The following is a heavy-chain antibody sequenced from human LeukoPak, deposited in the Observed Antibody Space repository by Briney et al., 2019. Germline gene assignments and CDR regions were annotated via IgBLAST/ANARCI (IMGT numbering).Heavy chain of an antibody. V-gene: IGHV4-39*07. J-gene: IGHJ4*02. CDR2: IYYSGST. D-gene: IGHD3-3*01. CDR1: GGSISSSSYY. Sequence: SETLSLTCTVSGGSISSSSYYWGWIRQPPGKGLEWIGSIYYSGSTYYNPSLKSRVTISVDTSKNQFSLKLSSVTAADTAVYYCARDLVDYDFWSGYYTTFDYWGQGTLVTVSS. CDR3: ARDLVDYDFWSGYYTTFDY.